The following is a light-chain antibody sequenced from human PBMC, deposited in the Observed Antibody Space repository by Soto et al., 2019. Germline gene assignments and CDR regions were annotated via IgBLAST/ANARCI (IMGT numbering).Light chain of an antibody. V-gene: IGKV3-15*01. CDR3: QQYSNWPYT. J-gene: IGKJ5*01. CDR1: QSVSSK. CDR2: GAS. Sequence: EIVMTQSPATLSLSPGERVTLSCMASQSVSSKLAWYQQKPGQAPRLLIYGASIRATDIPARFSGSGSGTEFTLTISRLQSEDFAIFYCQQYSNWPYTFGQGTRLEIK.